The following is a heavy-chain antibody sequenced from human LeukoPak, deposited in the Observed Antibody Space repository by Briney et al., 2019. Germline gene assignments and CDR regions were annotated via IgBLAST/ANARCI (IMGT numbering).Heavy chain of an antibody. CDR1: GFTLSIYG. CDR3: ARASGVYDY. V-gene: IGHV3-33*01. J-gene: IGHJ4*02. CDR2: IWNDGSNK. Sequence: GGSLRLSCAASGFTLSIYGMHWVRQAPGKGLEWVSVIWNDGSNKYYADSVRGRFSISRDNSKNMMYLQMNSLRVDDTAVYYCARASGVYDYWGQGTLVTVSS. D-gene: IGHD3-10*01.